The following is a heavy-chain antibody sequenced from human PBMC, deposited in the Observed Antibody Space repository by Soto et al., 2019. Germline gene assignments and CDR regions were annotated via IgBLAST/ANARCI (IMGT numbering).Heavy chain of an antibody. CDR2: ISWNSGSV. CDR1: GFTFDDYV. V-gene: IGHV3-9*01. CDR3: AKDRRVRGVLGFDY. J-gene: IGHJ4*02. D-gene: IGHD3-10*01. Sequence: EVQLVESGGGLVQPGRSLRLSCAASGFTFDDYVMYWVRQAPGKGLEWVSGISWNSGSVGYADSVKGRFTISRDNAKNSLYLQMNSLRAEDTALYYCAKDRRVRGVLGFDYWGQGTLVTVSS.